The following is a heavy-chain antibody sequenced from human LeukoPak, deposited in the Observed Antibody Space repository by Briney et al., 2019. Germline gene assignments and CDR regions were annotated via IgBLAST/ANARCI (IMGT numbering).Heavy chain of an antibody. Sequence: PSETLSLTCTVSGGSISSGSYYWGWIRQPPGKGLEWIGSIYYSGSTYYNPSLKSRVTISVDTSKNQFSLKLSSVTAADTAVYYCRAAAGILWGQGTLVTVSS. CDR2: IYYSGST. CDR3: RAAAGIL. J-gene: IGHJ4*02. D-gene: IGHD6-13*01. CDR1: GGSISSGSYY. V-gene: IGHV4-39*01.